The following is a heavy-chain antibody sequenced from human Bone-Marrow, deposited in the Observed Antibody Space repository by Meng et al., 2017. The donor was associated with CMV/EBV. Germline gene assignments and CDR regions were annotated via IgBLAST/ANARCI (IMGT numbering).Heavy chain of an antibody. J-gene: IGHJ5*02. D-gene: IGHD2-21*01. V-gene: IGHV3-53*01. Sequence: GESLKISCAASAFTVSSNYMSWVRRAPGKGLQWVSLTYSDGTTYYADSVKGRFTIARDVSKNTLYLQMNSLRAEDTAVYYCAAAPHRGGTDCCARESWGQGTLVTVPS. CDR3: AAAPHRGGTDCCARES. CDR2: TYSDGTT. CDR1: AFTVSSNY.